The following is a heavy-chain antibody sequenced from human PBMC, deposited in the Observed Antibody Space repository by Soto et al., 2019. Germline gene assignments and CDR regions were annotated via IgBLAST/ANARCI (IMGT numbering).Heavy chain of an antibody. CDR2: IYHGGST. D-gene: IGHD3-22*01. CDR3: ARVGPWVPYFYDSSPYSYENGFDP. Sequence: LSLTCDVSGYSISSGYYWGWLRQPPGKGLEWIGSIYHGGSTYYNPSLNSRVTLSIDMTNNHVSLILHAVTAADTAGYYCARVGPWVPYFYDSSPYSYENGFDPWGQGTLVTVSS. V-gene: IGHV4-38-2*01. CDR1: GYSISSGYY. J-gene: IGHJ5*02.